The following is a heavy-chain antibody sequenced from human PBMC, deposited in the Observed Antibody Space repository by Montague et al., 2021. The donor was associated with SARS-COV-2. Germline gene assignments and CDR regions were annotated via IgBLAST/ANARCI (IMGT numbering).Heavy chain of an antibody. CDR2: IYWDGDQ. CDR3: ARRYDFYRAEAFDV. Sequence: PALVKPTQTLTLTCAFSGFSLNTDGVGVAWIRRPPGKALEWLALIYWDGDQRYSPSLKTRLTITKDTSKNRVVPTMTNLDPVDTATYYCARRYDFYRAEAFDVWGQGTMLTVSS. CDR1: GFSLNTDGVG. J-gene: IGHJ3*01. V-gene: IGHV2-5*02. D-gene: IGHD3-3*01.